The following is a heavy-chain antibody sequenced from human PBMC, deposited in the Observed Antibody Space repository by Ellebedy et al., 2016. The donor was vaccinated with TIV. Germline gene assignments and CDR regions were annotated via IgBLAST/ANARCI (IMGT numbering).Heavy chain of an antibody. CDR2: IYYTGST. J-gene: IGHJ6*02. CDR3: ARDLSIYSSRGYGMDV. CDR1: GDSINTKY. D-gene: IGHD6-13*01. Sequence: SETLSLTXSLSGDSINTKYWSWIRQPPGKGLEWIGYIYYTGSTYYNPSLKSRVTISVDTSKNQFSLKLSSVTAADTAVYYCARDLSIYSSRGYGMDVWGQGTTVTVSS. V-gene: IGHV4-59*06.